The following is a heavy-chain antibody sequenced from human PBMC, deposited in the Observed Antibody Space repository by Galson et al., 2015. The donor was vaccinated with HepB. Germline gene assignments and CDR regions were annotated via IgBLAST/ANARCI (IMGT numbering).Heavy chain of an antibody. CDR3: AKDRRGSGSYYFDY. CDR1: GFTFSTYG. CDR2: ISYDGRIK. Sequence: SLRLSCAASGFTFSTYGMHWVRQAPGKGLEWVTLISYDGRIKNYADSVKGRFIISRDDSKNTLFLQMNTLRVEDTAVYYCAKDRRGSGSYYFDYWGQGILVTVSS. D-gene: IGHD1-26*01. J-gene: IGHJ4*02. V-gene: IGHV3-30*18.